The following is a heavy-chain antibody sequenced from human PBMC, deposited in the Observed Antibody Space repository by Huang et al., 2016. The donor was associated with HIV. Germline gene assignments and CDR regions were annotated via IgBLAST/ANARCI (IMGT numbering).Heavy chain of an antibody. V-gene: IGHV3-74*01. CDR3: ARDPRIQSWLNFFDY. J-gene: IGHJ4*02. Sequence: EVQLVESGGGLVQPGGSLRLSCAASGFSISSYWMHWDRQAPGKGLVWVSRINSDGSSTSYADSVKGRFTISRDNAKNTLYLQMNSLRAEDTAVYYCARDPRIQSWLNFFDYWGQGTLVSVSS. D-gene: IGHD3-22*01. CDR2: INSDGSST. CDR1: GFSISSYW.